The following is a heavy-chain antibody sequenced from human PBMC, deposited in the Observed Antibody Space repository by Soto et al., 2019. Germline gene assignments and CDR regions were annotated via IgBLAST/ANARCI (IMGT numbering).Heavy chain of an antibody. D-gene: IGHD2-2*01. CDR1: GFTFSSYG. CDR3: ARVGGKYCSSTSCYFDY. CDR2: IWYDGSNK. Sequence: GGSLRLSCAASGFTFSSYGMHWVRQAPGKGLEWVAVIWYDGSNKYYADSVKGRFTISRDNSKNTLYLQMNSLRAEDTAVYYCARVGGKYCSSTSCYFDYWGQGTLVTSPQ. J-gene: IGHJ4*02. V-gene: IGHV3-33*01.